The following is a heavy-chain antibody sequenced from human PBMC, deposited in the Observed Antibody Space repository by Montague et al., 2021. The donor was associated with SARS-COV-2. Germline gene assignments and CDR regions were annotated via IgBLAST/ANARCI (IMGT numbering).Heavy chain of an antibody. V-gene: IGHV6-1*01. CDR1: GNSVSSNSAA. CDR2: PYYRSKWYN. D-gene: IGHD5-12*01. Sequence: CAISGNSVSSNSAASDWLRHSPSTALQCVGRPYYRSKWYNDYAVSVKSRITINPDTSKNQFSLQLNSVTPEDTAVYYCASQPLGYDFVYYYYGMDVWGQGTTVTVSS. J-gene: IGHJ6*02. CDR3: ASQPLGYDFVYYYYGMDV.